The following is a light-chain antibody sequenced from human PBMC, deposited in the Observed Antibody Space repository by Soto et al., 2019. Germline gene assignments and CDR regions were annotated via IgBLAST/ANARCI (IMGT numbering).Light chain of an antibody. V-gene: IGLV2-23*02. CDR3: CSYTRSSTYV. J-gene: IGLJ1*01. CDR1: SSDVGNYNL. CDR2: EVN. Sequence: QSALAQPASASGSPGQSITISCTGTSSDVGNYNLVSWYQQHPGKAPKLMIYEVNKRPSGVSNRFSGSKSGNTASLTISGLQAEDEADYFCCSYTRSSTYVFGTGTKVTVL.